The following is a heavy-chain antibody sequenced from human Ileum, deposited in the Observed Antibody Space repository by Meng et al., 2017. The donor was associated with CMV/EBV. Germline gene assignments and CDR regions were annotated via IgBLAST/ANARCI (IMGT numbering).Heavy chain of an antibody. V-gene: IGHV4-59*10. CDR2: IHPTGTT. Sequence: VPLHQGGAGPLKLSETRSLTCVVFDWPFSSYSWTGIRQPAGKGLEWIGRIHPTGTTDDNPSLRSRVSMSLDKSKTQFSLKLTSVTAADTAVYYCARAAARGVPVDLWGQGTLVTVSS. J-gene: IGHJ5*02. D-gene: IGHD3-10*01. CDR1: DWPFSSYS. CDR3: ARAAARGVPVDL.